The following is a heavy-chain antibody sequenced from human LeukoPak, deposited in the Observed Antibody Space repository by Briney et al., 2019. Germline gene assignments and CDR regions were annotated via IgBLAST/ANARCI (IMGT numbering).Heavy chain of an antibody. Sequence: GGSLRLPCAASGFTFSSYWMSWVRQAPGKGLEWVANIKQDGSEKYYVDSVKGRFTISRDNAKNSLYLQMNSLRAEDTAVYYCARVIGYCSGGSCGGGFYYYYMDVWGKGTTVTVSS. CDR2: IKQDGSEK. D-gene: IGHD2-15*01. CDR3: ARVIGYCSGGSCGGGFYYYYMDV. J-gene: IGHJ6*03. V-gene: IGHV3-7*01. CDR1: GFTFSSYW.